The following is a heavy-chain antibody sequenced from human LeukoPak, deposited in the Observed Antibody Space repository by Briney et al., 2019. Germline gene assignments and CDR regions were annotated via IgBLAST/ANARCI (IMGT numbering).Heavy chain of an antibody. CDR3: ARQTSGPNNNWFDP. Sequence: ASVKVSCKASGGTFSSYAISWVRQAPGQGLEWMGRIIPILGIANYAQKFQGRVTITADKSTSTAYMELSSLRSEDTAVYYCARQTSGPNNNWFDPWGQGTLVTVSS. V-gene: IGHV1-69*04. D-gene: IGHD3-10*01. J-gene: IGHJ5*02. CDR1: GGTFSSYA. CDR2: IIPILGIA.